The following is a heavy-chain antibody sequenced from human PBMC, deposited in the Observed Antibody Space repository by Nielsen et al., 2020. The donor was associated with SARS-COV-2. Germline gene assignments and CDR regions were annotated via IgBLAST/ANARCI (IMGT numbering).Heavy chain of an antibody. J-gene: IGHJ3*01. CDR2: ISSSGSTI. Sequence: GGSLRLSCAASGFTFDDYAMHWVRQAPGKGLEWVSYISSSGSTIYYADSVKGRFTISRDNAKNSLYLQMNSLRAEDTAVYYCARDWSRAFDVWGQGTMVTVSS. CDR1: GFTFDDYA. V-gene: IGHV3-11*01. CDR3: ARDWSRAFDV.